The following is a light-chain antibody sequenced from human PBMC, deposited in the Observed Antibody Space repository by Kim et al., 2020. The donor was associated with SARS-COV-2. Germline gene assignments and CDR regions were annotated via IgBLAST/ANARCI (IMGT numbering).Light chain of an antibody. CDR3: HQYYSIPPYT. V-gene: IGKV4-1*01. CDR1: QSVLYSSNNKNY. J-gene: IGKJ4*01. CDR2: WAS. Sequence: DIVMTQSPDSLAVSLGERATINCKSSQSVLYSSNNKNYVAWYQQKPGQPPKLLIYWASTRESGVPDRFSGSGSGTDFTLTISSLQAEDVAVYYCHQYYSIPPYTFGGGTKLEIK.